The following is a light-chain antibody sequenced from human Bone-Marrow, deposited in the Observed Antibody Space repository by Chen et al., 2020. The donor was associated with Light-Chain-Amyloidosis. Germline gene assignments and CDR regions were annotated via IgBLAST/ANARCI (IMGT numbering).Light chain of an antibody. CDR1: ALPTKY. J-gene: IGLJ2*01. V-gene: IGLV3-25*03. CDR2: RDT. Sequence: SYELTQPPSVSVSPGQTARITCSGDALPTKYAYWYQQKPGQAPVLVIHRDTERPSGISERFSGSSSGTTATLTIRGGQAEDEADYHCQSADSSGTYEVIFGGGTKLTVL. CDR3: QSADSSGTYEVI.